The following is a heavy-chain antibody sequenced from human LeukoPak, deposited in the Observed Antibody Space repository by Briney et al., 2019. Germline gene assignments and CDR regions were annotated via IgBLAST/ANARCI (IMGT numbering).Heavy chain of an antibody. CDR2: INSDGSSR. Sequence: GGSLRLSCAASGFTFSSYWMHWVRQAPGKGLVWVSRINSDGSSRTYADSVKGRFTISRDNAKNTLSLQMNSLKTEHTAVSYCAKDVCIGGSCSVFDYWGQGTLVIVSS. CDR3: AKDVCIGGSCSVFDY. V-gene: IGHV3-74*01. CDR1: GFTFSSYW. D-gene: IGHD2-15*01. J-gene: IGHJ4*02.